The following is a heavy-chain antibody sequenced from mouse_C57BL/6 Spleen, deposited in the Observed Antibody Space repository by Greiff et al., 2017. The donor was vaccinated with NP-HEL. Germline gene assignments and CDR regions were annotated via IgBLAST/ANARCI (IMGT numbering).Heavy chain of an antibody. CDR1: GFTLSDAW. V-gene: IGHV6-6*01. J-gene: IGHJ3*01. Sequence: EVQLVESGGGLVQPGGSMKLSCAASGFTLSDAWMDWVRQSPEKGLEWVAEIRNKANNHATYYAESVKGRFTISRDDSKSRVYLQMNSLRAEDTGIYYCTRGHYGSSPAWFAYWGQGTLVTVSA. CDR2: IRNKANNHAT. CDR3: TRGHYGSSPAWFAY. D-gene: IGHD1-1*01.